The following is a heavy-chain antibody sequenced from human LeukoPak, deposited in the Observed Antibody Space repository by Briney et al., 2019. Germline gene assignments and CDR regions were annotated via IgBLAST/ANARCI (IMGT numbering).Heavy chain of an antibody. CDR1: GYSFTAYY. CDR3: ASALYSNSGFDY. CDR2: INPNSGGT. D-gene: IGHD6-6*01. J-gene: IGHJ4*02. V-gene: IGHV1-2*02. Sequence: ATVKVSCKASGYSFTAYYIHWVRQASGQGPEWMGWINPNSGGTKYAQRFQGRVTMTRDTSISTVYIEVSRLTSDDTAVYYCASALYSNSGFDYWGQGTLVTVSS.